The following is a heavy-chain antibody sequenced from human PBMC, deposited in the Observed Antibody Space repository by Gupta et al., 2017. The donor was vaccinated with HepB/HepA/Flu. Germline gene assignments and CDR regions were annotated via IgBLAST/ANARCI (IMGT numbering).Heavy chain of an antibody. D-gene: IGHD5-24*01. CDR3: AKGRIGYNWGYCFDL. Sequence: QVVKWGGAVVQPVGSLTLSCEASGFKFDDFSMHWVRQAPGKSLEWVSLINADTRSRHYADSVQGRFNISRDNIKNSVSLHMTNLKIEDTAIYYCAKGRIGYNWGYCFDLWGQGSRVIGSS. CDR1: GFKFDDFS. CDR2: INADTRSR. V-gene: IGHV3-43*01. J-gene: IGHJ4*02.